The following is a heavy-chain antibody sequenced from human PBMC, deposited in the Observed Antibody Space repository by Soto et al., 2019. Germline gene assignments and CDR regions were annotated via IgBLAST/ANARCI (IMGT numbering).Heavy chain of an antibody. J-gene: IGHJ5*02. V-gene: IGHV4-59*12. Sequence: SETLSLTCTVSGGSISSYYWSWIRQPPGKGLEWIGYIYYSGSTNYNPSPKSRVTISVDTSKNQFSLKLSSVTAAATAVYYCARDPRVPMIVEELAYLLFDPWGQGTLVTVSS. CDR1: GGSISSYY. D-gene: IGHD3-22*01. CDR2: IYYSGST. CDR3: ARDPRVPMIVEELAYLLFDP.